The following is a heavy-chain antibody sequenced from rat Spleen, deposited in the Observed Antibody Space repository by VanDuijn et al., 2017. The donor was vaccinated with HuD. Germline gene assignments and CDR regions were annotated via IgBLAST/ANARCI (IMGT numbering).Heavy chain of an antibody. Sequence: EVQLVESGGGLVQPGRSMKLSCAASGFTFSNYYMAWVRQAPTKVLEWVASISTGGGNTYYRDSVKGRFTISRDNAKNTQYLQMDSLRSEDTATYYCTRTSYGGYRDWFAYWGQGTLVTVSS. J-gene: IGHJ3*01. D-gene: IGHD1-11*01. CDR2: ISTGGGNT. V-gene: IGHV5-25*01. CDR3: TRTSYGGYRDWFAY. CDR1: GFTFSNYY.